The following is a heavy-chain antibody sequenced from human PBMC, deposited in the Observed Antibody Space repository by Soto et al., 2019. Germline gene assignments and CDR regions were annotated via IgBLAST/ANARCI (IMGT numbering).Heavy chain of an antibody. J-gene: IGHJ4*02. D-gene: IGHD6-13*01. V-gene: IGHV3-30-3*01. CDR2: ISYDGSIK. CDR1: RFTFSNYA. Sequence: QVQLVESGGGVVQPGRSLRLSCAASRFTFSNYAMHWVRQAPGKGLDWVAMISYDGSIKYYADSVKGRFTISRDNAANTLFLQMNNLRPDDTAICYCTRRPADTSFDCWGQGTLVTVSS. CDR3: TRRPADTSFDC.